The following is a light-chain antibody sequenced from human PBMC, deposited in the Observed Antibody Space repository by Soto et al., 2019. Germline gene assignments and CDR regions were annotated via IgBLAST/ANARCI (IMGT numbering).Light chain of an antibody. CDR3: QQRSHWPRNT. V-gene: IGKV3-11*01. CDR1: QTVSRH. Sequence: EIVLTQSPATVSLSPEERATLSCRTSQTVSRHLAWYQQKPGQAPRLLIYDISNRDTGIPARFSGSGSGTDFTLTISSLEPEDSAVYYCQQRSHWPRNTFGQGTKLEIK. J-gene: IGKJ2*01. CDR2: DIS.